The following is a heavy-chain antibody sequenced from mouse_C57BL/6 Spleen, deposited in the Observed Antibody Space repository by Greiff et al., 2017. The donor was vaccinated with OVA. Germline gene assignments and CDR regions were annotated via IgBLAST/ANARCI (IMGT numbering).Heavy chain of an antibody. D-gene: IGHD1-2*01. CDR3: ARGGLRPYFDV. CDR1: GYTFTDYN. CDR2: INPNNGGT. V-gene: IGHV1-18*01. Sequence: EVQLQQSGPELVKPGASVKIPCKASGYTFTDYNMDWVKQSHGKSLEWIGDINPNNGGTIYNQKFKGKATLTVAKSSSTAYMELRSLTSEVTAVYCCARGGLRPYFDVWGTGTTVTVSS. J-gene: IGHJ1*03.